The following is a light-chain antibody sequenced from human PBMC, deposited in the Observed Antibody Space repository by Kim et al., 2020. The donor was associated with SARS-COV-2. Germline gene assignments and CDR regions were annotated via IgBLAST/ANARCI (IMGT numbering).Light chain of an antibody. CDR1: QDIRND. CDR2: GAS. J-gene: IGKJ5*01. Sequence: AAVGDRVTLTCRASQDIRNDLGWYQQNPGRAPKSLIYGASSLQSGVPSRFSGSGSGTEFTLTISSLQPEDFATHFCLQHNTYPITFGQGTRLEIK. V-gene: IGKV1-17*01. CDR3: LQHNTYPIT.